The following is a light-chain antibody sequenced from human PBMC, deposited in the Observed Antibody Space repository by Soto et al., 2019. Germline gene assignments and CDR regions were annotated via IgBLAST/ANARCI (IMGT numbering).Light chain of an antibody. CDR3: QQRSNWPRWT. CDR2: DAS. Sequence: DIGLTQSPATLSLSPGERATLSCRASQSVSSYLAWYQQKPGQAPRLLIYDASNRATGIPARFSGSGSGTDFTLTISSLEPEDFAVYYCQQRSNWPRWTFGQGTKVDI. J-gene: IGKJ1*01. CDR1: QSVSSY. V-gene: IGKV3-11*01.